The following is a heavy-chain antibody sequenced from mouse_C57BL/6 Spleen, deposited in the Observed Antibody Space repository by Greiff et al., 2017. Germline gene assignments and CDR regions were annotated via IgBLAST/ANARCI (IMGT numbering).Heavy chain of an antibody. J-gene: IGHJ4*01. V-gene: IGHV1-19*01. CDR2: FNPYNGGT. Sequence: VQLQQCGPVLVKPGASVKMSCKASRYTFTDYYMNCVKQSHGTSLEWSGVFNPYNGGTSDNQKFKGKATLTVDKSSSTAYMEINSLTAEDSAVYYCASTMDYWGQGTSVTVSS. CDR3: ASTMDY. CDR1: RYTFTDYY.